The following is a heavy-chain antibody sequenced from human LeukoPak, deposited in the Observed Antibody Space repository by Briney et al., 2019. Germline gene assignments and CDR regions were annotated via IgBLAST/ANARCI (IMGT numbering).Heavy chain of an antibody. D-gene: IGHD3-22*01. CDR3: ARGGYYDSSGYCHFDY. Sequence: ASVKVSCKASGYSFTSYGISWVRQAPGQGLEWMGWISAYNSNTNYAQKLPGRVTMTTDPYTSTAYMELRSLRSDDTAVYYCARGGYYDSSGYCHFDYSGQGTLGTVSS. J-gene: IGHJ4*02. CDR2: ISAYNSNT. CDR1: GYSFTSYG. V-gene: IGHV1-18*01.